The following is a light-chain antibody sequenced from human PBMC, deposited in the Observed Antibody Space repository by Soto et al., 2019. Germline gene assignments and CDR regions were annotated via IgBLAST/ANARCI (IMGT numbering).Light chain of an antibody. CDR2: DAS. CDR1: QGISSA. CDR3: QQFNNYPPIT. Sequence: AIQLTQSPSSLSASVGDRVTITCRASQGISSALAWYQQKPGKAPKLLIYDASSLESGVPSRFSGSGSWTDFTLTISSLQPADFATYYCQQFNNYPPITFGQGTRLEIK. V-gene: IGKV1D-13*01. J-gene: IGKJ5*01.